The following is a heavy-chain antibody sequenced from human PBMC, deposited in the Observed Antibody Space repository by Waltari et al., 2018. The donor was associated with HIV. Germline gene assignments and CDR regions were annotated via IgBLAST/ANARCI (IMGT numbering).Heavy chain of an antibody. D-gene: IGHD2-2*01. J-gene: IGHJ6*02. CDR1: GYTFPSYY. Sequence: QVQLVQSGAEVKKPGASVKVSCKASGYTFPSYYMPWVRQAPGQGLEWMGIINPSGGSITYAQKFQGRVTMTRDTSTRTVYMEVSSLRSEDTAVYYCARGSHCSSTSCYPHYYYGMDVWGQGTTVTVS. CDR2: INPSGGSI. CDR3: ARGSHCSSTSCYPHYYYGMDV. V-gene: IGHV1-46*01.